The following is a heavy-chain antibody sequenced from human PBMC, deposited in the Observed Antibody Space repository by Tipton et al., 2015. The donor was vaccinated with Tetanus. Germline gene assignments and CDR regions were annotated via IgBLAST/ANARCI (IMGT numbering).Heavy chain of an antibody. V-gene: IGHV3-53*01. Sequence: SLRLSCAASGFTVSSNYMSWVRQAPGKGLEWVSVIYSGGSTYYADSVKGRFPISRDNSKNTLYLQMNSLRAEDTAVYYCAREAPFSADAFDIWGQGTMVTVSS. CDR1: GFTVSSNY. J-gene: IGHJ3*02. CDR2: IYSGGST. D-gene: IGHD1-26*01. CDR3: AREAPFSADAFDI.